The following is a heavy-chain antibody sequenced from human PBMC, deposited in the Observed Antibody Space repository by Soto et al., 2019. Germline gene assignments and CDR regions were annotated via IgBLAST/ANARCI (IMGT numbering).Heavy chain of an antibody. J-gene: IGHJ4*02. CDR2: IYSGGYT. Sequence: EVQLVESGGGLIQPGGSLRLSCAVSGFTVSNNYMSWVRQAPGKGLEGVSVIYSGGYTAYGDSVKGRFTISRDNSKNTLDLQRNSRRADDSGVFCGGSQPGGGGYWGQGTLVTVSS. D-gene: IGHD3-10*01. CDR1: GFTVSNNY. CDR3: GSQPGGGGY. V-gene: IGHV3-53*01.